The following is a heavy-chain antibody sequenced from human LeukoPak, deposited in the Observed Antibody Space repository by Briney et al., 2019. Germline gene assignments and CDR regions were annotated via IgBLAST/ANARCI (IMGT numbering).Heavy chain of an antibody. CDR1: GCSISSYY. V-gene: IGHV4-59*01. D-gene: IGHD3-10*01. CDR3: AGGGSGSPNFDY. J-gene: IGHJ4*02. CDR2: LYYSGST. Sequence: PSETLSLTCTVSGCSISSYYWSWIRQPPGKGLEWIGYLYYSGSTNYNPSLKSRVTISVDTSKNQFSLKLSSVTAADTAVYYCAGGGSGSPNFDYWGQGTLVTVSS.